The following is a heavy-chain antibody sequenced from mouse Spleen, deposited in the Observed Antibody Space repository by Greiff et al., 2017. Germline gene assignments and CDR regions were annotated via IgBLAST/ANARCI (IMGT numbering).Heavy chain of an antibody. D-gene: IGHD2-1*01. V-gene: IGHV1-82*01. CDR3: ARIYYGNCFDY. CDR2: IYPGDGDT. CDR1: GYAFSSSW. Sequence: VQLQQSGPELVKPGASVKISCKASGYAFSSSWMNWVKQRPGKGLEWIGRIYPGDGDTNYNGKFKGKATLTADKSSSTAYMQLSSLTSEDSAVYFCARIYYGNCFDYWGQGTTLTVSS. J-gene: IGHJ2*01.